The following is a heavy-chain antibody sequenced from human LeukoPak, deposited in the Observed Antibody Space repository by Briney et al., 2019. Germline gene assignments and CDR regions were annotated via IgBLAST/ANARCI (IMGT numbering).Heavy chain of an antibody. CDR3: ARGTFYCSSTSCSSHTKGMDV. CDR2: IYPGDSDT. J-gene: IGHJ6*02. V-gene: IGHV5-51*01. CDR1: GYSFTSYW. Sequence: GESLKISCKGSGYSFTSYWIGWVRQMPGKGLEWMGIIYPGDSDTRYSPSFQGQVTISADKSISTAYLQWSSLKASDTAMYYCARGTFYCSSTSCSSHTKGMDVWGQGTTVTVSS. D-gene: IGHD2-2*01.